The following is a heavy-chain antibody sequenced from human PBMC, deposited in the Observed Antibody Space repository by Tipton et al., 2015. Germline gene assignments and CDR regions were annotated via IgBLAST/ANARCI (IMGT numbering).Heavy chain of an antibody. V-gene: IGHV4-59*01. CDR3: ARGQDETTSGEYFTH. CDR2: ISFGGTT. CDR1: VGSISNNY. J-gene: IGHJ1*01. Sequence: GLVKPSETLSLTCSVSVGSISNNYWSWIRQSPGKGLKWIGYISFGGTTNYNPSLRSRVTISLDTSKNQFSLRLISLTAADTAVYYCARGQDETTSGEYFTHWGQGTLVTVSS. D-gene: IGHD2/OR15-2a*01.